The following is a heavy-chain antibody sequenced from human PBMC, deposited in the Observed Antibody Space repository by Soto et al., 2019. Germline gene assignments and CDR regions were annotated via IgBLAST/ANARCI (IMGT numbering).Heavy chain of an antibody. J-gene: IGHJ4*02. CDR2: IYYSGST. CDR3: ARRYGPGFDY. Sequence: PSETLSLTCTVSGGSISSSYWSWIRQPPGKGLEWIGYIYYSGSTYYNPSLKSRVTISVDTSKNQFSLKLSSVTAADTAVYYCARRYGPGFDYWGQGTLVTVSS. V-gene: IGHV4-59*08. CDR1: GGSISSSY. D-gene: IGHD4-17*01.